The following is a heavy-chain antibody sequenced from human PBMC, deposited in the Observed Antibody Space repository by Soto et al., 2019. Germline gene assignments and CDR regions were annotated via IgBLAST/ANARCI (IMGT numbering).Heavy chain of an antibody. V-gene: IGHV3-64*01. CDR2: ISSNGVGT. D-gene: IGHD6-6*01. Sequence: EVQLVESGGGLAQPGGSPRLSCPASGFTLSGYAMDWVRQAPGKGLEYVSGISSNGVGTYSANSVQGRFTISRDNSKNTVYLQMGSLRPEDMAVYYCARRARPDFYYMDVWGKGTTVTVSS. J-gene: IGHJ6*03. CDR1: GFTLSGYA. CDR3: ARRARPDFYYMDV.